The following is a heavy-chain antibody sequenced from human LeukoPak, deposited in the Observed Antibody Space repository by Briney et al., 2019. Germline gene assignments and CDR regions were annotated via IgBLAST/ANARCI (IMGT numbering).Heavy chain of an antibody. V-gene: IGHV3-74*01. Sequence: GSLRLSCAASGFIFSSFLMPWVRPVSGKGLVWVPHINSDGRTTDYADSVRGRFTISRDNAKNTLYLQMNRLTVEDTAVYYCGRGMRDYYGLDYWGQGFLVTVSS. D-gene: IGHD3-10*01. CDR1: GFIFSSFL. CDR2: INSDGRTT. J-gene: IGHJ4*02. CDR3: GRGMRDYYGLDY.